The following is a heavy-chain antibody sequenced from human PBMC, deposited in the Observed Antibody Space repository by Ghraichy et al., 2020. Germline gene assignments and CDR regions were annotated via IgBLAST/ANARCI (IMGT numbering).Heavy chain of an antibody. D-gene: IGHD3-3*01. V-gene: IGHV4-39*01. J-gene: IGHJ5*02. Sequence: SETLSLTCTVSGGSISSSSYYWGWIRQPPGKGLEWIGSIYYNGGTYYNPSLKSRVTISVDTSKNPFSLKLSSVTAADTAVYYCASRTRITIFVVVVMKENSIDPWGQGTLVTVSS. CDR2: IYYNGGT. CDR1: GGSISSSSYY. CDR3: ASRTRITIFVVVVMKENSIDP.